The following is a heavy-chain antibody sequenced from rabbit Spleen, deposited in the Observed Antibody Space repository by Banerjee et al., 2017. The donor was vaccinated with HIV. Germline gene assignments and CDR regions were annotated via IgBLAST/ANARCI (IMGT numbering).Heavy chain of an antibody. Sequence: QQQLVESGGGLVKPGASLTFTCKASGFSFSSGYWMSWVRQAPGKGLEWIGYIDPVFGSTYSASWVNGRFTISTHNAQNTLFLQLNSLTAADTATYFCARGPPYAGYAGYGYVYLNLWGQGTLVTVS. V-gene: IGHV1S45*01. D-gene: IGHD6-1*01. J-gene: IGHJ4*01. CDR1: GFSFSSGYW. CDR2: IDPVFGST. CDR3: ARGPPYAGYAGYGYVYLNL.